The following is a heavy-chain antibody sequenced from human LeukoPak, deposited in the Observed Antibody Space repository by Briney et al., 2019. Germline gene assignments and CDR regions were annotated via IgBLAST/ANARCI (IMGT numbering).Heavy chain of an antibody. CDR2: TYTSGSI. Sequence: SETLSLTCTVSGGSISSYYWSWIRQPAGKGLEWIGRTYTSGSINYNPSLKSRVTMSVDTSKNQFSLKLRSVTAVDTAVYYCVRGGYYYGPSDWGQGTLVTVSS. CDR3: VRGGYYYGPSD. J-gene: IGHJ4*02. V-gene: IGHV4-4*07. CDR1: GGSISSYY. D-gene: IGHD3-10*01.